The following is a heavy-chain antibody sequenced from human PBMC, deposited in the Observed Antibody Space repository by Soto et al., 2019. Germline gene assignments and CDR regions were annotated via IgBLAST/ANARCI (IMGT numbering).Heavy chain of an antibody. J-gene: IGHJ3*02. D-gene: IGHD2-15*01. CDR3: GRVFSSGGVYSCAFDI. V-gene: IGHV3-74*01. Sequence: EVQLVESGGGLVQPGGSLRLSCAASGFNFSTSWMHWVRQVPGKGLVWVSRSSGDGSSTRYADSVTGRFTVSRDNARNTLYLQMTSLSVEDTAVFNIGRVFSSGGVYSCAFDIYGRGTMLTVSS. CDR1: GFNFSTSW. CDR2: SSGDGSST.